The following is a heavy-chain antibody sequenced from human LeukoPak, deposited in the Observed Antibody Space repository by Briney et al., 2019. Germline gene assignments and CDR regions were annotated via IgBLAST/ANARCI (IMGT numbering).Heavy chain of an antibody. Sequence: PGGSLRLSCAASGFTFNSYRINWVRQAPGKGLEWVSSISSSSYIYYADSVKDRFTISRDNAKNSLYLQMNSLRAEDTAVYYCARVNEAVAGTDCWGQGTLVTVSS. D-gene: IGHD6-19*01. V-gene: IGHV3-21*01. CDR1: GFTFNSYR. CDR3: ARVNEAVAGTDC. J-gene: IGHJ4*02. CDR2: ISSSSYI.